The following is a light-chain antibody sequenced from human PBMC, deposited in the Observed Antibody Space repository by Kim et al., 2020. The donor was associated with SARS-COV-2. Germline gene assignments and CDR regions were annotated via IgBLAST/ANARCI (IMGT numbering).Light chain of an antibody. V-gene: IGKV3-20*01. Sequence: EIVLTQSPGTLSLSPGERVTLSCRASPSLSSTYLAWYQQRPGKAPSLLIYGASSRATGIPDRFSGSGSGTHFTLTIRRLEPEDFAVYYCQQYDTSPYTFGQGTKLEI. CDR1: PSLSSTY. CDR3: QQYDTSPYT. CDR2: GAS. J-gene: IGKJ2*01.